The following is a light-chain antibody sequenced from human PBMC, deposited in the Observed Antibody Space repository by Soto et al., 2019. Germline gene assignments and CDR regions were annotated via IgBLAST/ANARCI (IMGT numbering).Light chain of an antibody. CDR1: QPISSY. Sequence: DIQLTQSPSSLSASVGARVTITCRASQPISSYLNWYQQKPGKPPKLLIYAASGLQTGVTTRFSGGRYGTDFTLTVSSLQPEDFGTYFCQQAYNSPSPFGGGTRVEIK. CDR2: AAS. J-gene: IGKJ4*01. V-gene: IGKV1-39*01. CDR3: QQAYNSPSP.